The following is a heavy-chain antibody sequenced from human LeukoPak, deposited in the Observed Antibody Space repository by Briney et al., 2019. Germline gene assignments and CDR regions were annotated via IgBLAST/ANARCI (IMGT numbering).Heavy chain of an antibody. J-gene: IGHJ5*02. CDR1: GGSISSSSYY. CDR3: ARHRTSGYCSGGSCYSDWFDP. CDR2: IYYSGST. Sequence: SETLSLTCTVSGGSISSSSYYWGWTRQPPGKGLEWIGSIYYSGSTYYNPSLKSRVTISVDTSKNQFSLKLSSVTAADTAVYCCARHRTSGYCSGGSCYSDWFDPWGQGTLVTVSS. V-gene: IGHV4-39*01. D-gene: IGHD2-15*01.